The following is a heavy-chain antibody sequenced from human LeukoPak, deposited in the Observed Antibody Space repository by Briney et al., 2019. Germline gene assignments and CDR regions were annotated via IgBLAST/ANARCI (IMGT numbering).Heavy chain of an antibody. CDR1: GYTLTELS. D-gene: IGHD6-19*01. CDR3: ATESVANYYMDV. J-gene: IGHJ6*03. CDR2: FDPEDGET. V-gene: IGHV1-24*01. Sequence: ASVKVSCKVSGYTLTELSMHWVRQAPGKGLEWMGGFDPEDGETIYAQKFQGRVTMTEDTSTDTAYMELSSMRSEDTAVYYCATESVANYYMDVWGKGTTVTVSS.